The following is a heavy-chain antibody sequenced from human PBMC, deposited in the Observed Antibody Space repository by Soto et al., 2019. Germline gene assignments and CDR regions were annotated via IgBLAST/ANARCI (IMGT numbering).Heavy chain of an antibody. J-gene: IGHJ4*02. CDR2: INTGGTAI. D-gene: IGHD3-10*01. CDR1: GFSFSNYE. Sequence: PGGSLRLSCAVSGFSFSNYELNWVRQAPGKGLEWISYINTGGTAIYYADSVNGRFTISRDNAKNSLYLQMNSLRVEDTAVYYCARFGGASRGYWGQGNLVTVSS. V-gene: IGHV3-48*03. CDR3: ARFGGASRGY.